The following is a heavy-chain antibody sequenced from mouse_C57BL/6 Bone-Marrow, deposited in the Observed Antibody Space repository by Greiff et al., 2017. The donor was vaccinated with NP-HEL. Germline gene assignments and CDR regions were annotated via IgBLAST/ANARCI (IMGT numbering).Heavy chain of an antibody. V-gene: IGHV10-1*01. Sequence: GGGLVQPKGSLKLSCAASGFSFNTYAMNWVRQAPGKGLDWVARIRSKSNNYATYYADSVKDRFTISRDDSESMLYLQMNNLKTEDTAMYYCVRPLLYQHYYYAMDYWGQGTSVTVSS. CDR1: GFSFNTYA. J-gene: IGHJ4*01. CDR3: VRPLLYQHYYYAMDY. CDR2: IRSKSNNYAT. D-gene: IGHD2-12*01.